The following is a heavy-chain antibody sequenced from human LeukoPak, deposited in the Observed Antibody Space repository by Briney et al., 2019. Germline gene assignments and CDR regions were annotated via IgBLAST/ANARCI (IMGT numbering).Heavy chain of an antibody. Sequence: SETLSLTCAVYGDSFSGYYWSWVRQPPGKGLEWVGEINHSGSTNYNPSLKSRVTISVDTSKNQFSLKLSSVTAADTAVYYCARGGRWLQFLVHFDYWGQGTLDTVSS. CDR3: ARGGRWLQFLVHFDY. CDR2: INHSGST. V-gene: IGHV4-34*01. CDR1: GDSFSGYY. D-gene: IGHD5-24*01. J-gene: IGHJ4*02.